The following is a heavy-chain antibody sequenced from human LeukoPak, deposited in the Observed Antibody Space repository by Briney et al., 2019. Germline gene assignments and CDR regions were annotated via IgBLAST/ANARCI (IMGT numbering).Heavy chain of an antibody. Sequence: PGGSLRLSCAASGFTFSNYNMNWVRQAPGKGLEWVSYITSSSSTMYYADSVKGRFTIARDNAKNSLSLQMNSLRAEDTAVYYCARDRGSGSYYNDAVDYWGQGTLVTVSS. D-gene: IGHD3-10*01. CDR1: GFTFSNYN. V-gene: IGHV3-48*01. J-gene: IGHJ4*02. CDR2: ITSSSSTM. CDR3: ARDRGSGSYYNDAVDY.